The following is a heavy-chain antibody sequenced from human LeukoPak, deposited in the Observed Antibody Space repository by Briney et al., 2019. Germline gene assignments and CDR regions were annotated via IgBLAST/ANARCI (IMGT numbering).Heavy chain of an antibody. CDR3: ARGDIAVAGIDY. CDR1: GYTFTSYD. D-gene: IGHD6-19*01. V-gene: IGHV1-8*01. J-gene: IGHJ4*02. CDR2: MNPNSGNT. Sequence: GASVKVSCKASGYTFTSYDINWVRQATGQGLEWMGWMNPNSGNTGYAQKFQGRVTMTRNTSISTAYMELSSLRSEDTAVYYCARGDIAVAGIDYWGQGTLVTVSS.